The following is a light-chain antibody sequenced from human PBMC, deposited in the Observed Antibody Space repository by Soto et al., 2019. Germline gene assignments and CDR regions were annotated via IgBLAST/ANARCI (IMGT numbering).Light chain of an antibody. V-gene: IGLV1-40*01. CDR2: GNN. CDR3: QSYATALGVLYV. CDR1: SSNIGAGYD. Sequence: QSVLTQPPSVSGAPGQRVTISCTGSSSNIGAGYDVHWYQQLPGTAPKLLIYGNNNRPSGVPDRFSGSKSGTSASLAVTGPQPGVEADYYCQSYATALGVLYVFGSGTKVTVL. J-gene: IGLJ1*01.